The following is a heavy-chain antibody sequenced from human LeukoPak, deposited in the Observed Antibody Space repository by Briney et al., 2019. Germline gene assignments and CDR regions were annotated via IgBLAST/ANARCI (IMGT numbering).Heavy chain of an antibody. CDR1: GFTFSSYA. V-gene: IGHV3-30-3*01. Sequence: GGSLRLSCAASGFTFSSYAMHWVRQAPGKGLEWVAVISYDGSNKYYADSVKGRFTISRDNSKNTLYLQMNSLRAEETAVYYCARGAQRHAFDIWGQGTMVTVSS. J-gene: IGHJ3*02. CDR3: ARGAQRHAFDI. D-gene: IGHD5-24*01. CDR2: ISYDGSNK.